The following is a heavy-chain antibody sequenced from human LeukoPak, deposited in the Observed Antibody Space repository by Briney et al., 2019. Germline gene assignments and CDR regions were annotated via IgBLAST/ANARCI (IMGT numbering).Heavy chain of an antibody. CDR2: VNPDNGNT. CDR3: ARRGLVAGIYDLVYGFDL. CDR1: GYSFTTFH. J-gene: IGHJ3*01. V-gene: IGHV1-8*03. D-gene: IGHD3/OR15-3a*01. Sequence: ASVKVSCKAAGYSFTTFHMNWVRQAPGQGPEWMGWVNPDNGNTGFAQKFQGRVTITQNSSVTRVYMELSSLTSEDTAVYYCARRGLVAGIYDLVYGFDLWGQGTMVTVSS.